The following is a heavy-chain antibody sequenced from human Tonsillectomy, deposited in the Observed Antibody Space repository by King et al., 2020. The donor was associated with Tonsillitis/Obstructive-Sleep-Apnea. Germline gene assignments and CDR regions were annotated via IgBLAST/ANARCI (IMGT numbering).Heavy chain of an antibody. CDR3: GRLITVFVVVPTSISFWFDS. V-gene: IGHV4-59*08. CDR1: DGAISSCY. CDR2: IHYSGST. D-gene: IGHD2-2*01. Sequence: VQLQESGPGLVKPSETLSLTCTVSDGAISSCYWNWIRQAPGKGLEWIGYIHYSGSTNYNPSLKSRVTISVDTSKNRFFLNLSSVTAADTAGYYCGRLITVFVVVPTSISFWFDSWGQGALVTVSS. J-gene: IGHJ5*01.